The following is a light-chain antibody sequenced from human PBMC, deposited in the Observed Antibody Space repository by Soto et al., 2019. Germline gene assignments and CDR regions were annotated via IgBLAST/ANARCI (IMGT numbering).Light chain of an antibody. CDR1: QSVSSS. V-gene: IGKV3-11*01. CDR3: QQRYSWLRA. CDR2: SGY. Sequence: FVVTQSPDTLSLSPGETATLSCRASQSVSSSVAWYQHKPGQSPRLVVYSGYKRSPGVPARFSGSGSGTDFTLTISSLESDDFAIYYCQQRYSWLRAFGPGTKVDSK. J-gene: IGKJ1*01.